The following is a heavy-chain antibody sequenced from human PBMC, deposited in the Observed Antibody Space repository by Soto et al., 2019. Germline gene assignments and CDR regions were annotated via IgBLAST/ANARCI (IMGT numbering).Heavy chain of an antibody. CDR1: GGSISSGGYY. D-gene: IGHD3-9*01. J-gene: IGHJ4*02. CDR2: IYYSGST. V-gene: IGHV4-31*03. Sequence: SETLSLTCTVSGGSISSGGYYWSWIRQHPGKGLEWIGYIYYSGSTYYNPSLKSRVTISVDTSKNQFSLKLNSVTAADTAVYYCARGPDYDILTGYLDYWGQGTLVTVSS. CDR3: ARGPDYDILTGYLDY.